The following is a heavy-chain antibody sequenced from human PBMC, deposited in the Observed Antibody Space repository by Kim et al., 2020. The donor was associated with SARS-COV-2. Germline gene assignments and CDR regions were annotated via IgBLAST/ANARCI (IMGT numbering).Heavy chain of an antibody. J-gene: IGHJ4*02. CDR2: IYYSGST. V-gene: IGHV4-31*03. Sequence: SETLYLTCTVSGGSISSGGYYWSWIRQHPGKGLEWIGYIYYSGSTYYNPSLKSRVTISVDTSKNQFSLKLSSVTAADTAVYYCARGDGDYQGYWGQGTLVTVSS. D-gene: IGHD4-17*01. CDR1: GGSISSGGYY. CDR3: ARGDGDYQGY.